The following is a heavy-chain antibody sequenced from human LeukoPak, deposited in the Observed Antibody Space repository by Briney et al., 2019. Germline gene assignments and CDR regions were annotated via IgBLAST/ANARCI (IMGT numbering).Heavy chain of an antibody. CDR3: ARRVKTSVGPRGDNWFAP. CDR2: IYYNGIT. Sequence: PSETLSLTCSVSGGSITPYNWNWIRQTPGKGLEWIGFIYYNGITKYNPSLEGRVTMSVDTSKNQFSLRLTSVNAADTAVYYCARRVKTSVGPRGDNWFAPWGQGALVTVSS. V-gene: IGHV4-59*08. D-gene: IGHD3-10*01. CDR1: GGSITPYN. J-gene: IGHJ5*02.